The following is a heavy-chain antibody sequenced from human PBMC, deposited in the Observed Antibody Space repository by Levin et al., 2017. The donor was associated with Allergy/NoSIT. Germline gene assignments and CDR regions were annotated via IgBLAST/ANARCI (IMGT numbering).Heavy chain of an antibody. J-gene: IGHJ4*02. V-gene: IGHV4-31*03. CDR1: GGSISGGGYH. CDR2: SYYSGST. Sequence: SETLSLTCTVSGGSISGGGYHWTWIRQHPEKGLEWIGYSYYSGSTFYNPSLKSRLMISVDTSKNKFSLNVSSVTAAATAVYYCAREDGSTFDFWGQGALVTVAS. CDR3: AREDGSTFDF. D-gene: IGHD2-2*03.